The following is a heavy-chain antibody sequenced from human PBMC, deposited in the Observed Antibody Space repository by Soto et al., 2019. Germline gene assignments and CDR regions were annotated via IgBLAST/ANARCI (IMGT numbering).Heavy chain of an antibody. V-gene: IGHV1-18*04. Sequence: QVQLVQSGAEVKNPGASVTVSCKASGERFTTYGISWVRQAPGQGLEWMGWISTYNTNTNYAPKFQGRLLLTTDPSTTTAHMELSSLRPAAAAVYYCARWAGQVRDYGGPFDYWGQGTLVTVSA. CDR3: ARWAGQVRDYGGPFDY. CDR1: GERFTTYG. CDR2: ISTYNTNT. D-gene: IGHD4-17*01. J-gene: IGHJ4*02.